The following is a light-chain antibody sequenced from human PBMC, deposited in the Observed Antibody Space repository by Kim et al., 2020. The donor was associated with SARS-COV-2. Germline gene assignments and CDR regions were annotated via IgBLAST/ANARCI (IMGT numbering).Light chain of an antibody. CDR1: SLRSYY. Sequence: SSELTQAPAVSVALGQTVRITCQGDSLRSYYASWYQQKPGQAHVLIIYGKNNRPSGIPDRFSGSSSVNTASLIITGVQAEDEADYYCISWDSSCNHLVFGGGTQLIVL. CDR2: GKN. V-gene: IGLV3-19*01. CDR3: ISWDSSCNHLV. J-gene: IGLJ2*01.